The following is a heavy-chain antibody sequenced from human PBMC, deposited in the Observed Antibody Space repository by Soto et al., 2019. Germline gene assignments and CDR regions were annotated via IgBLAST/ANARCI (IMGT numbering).Heavy chain of an antibody. J-gene: IGHJ5*02. CDR3: ARSQDSSCYWNNCFDP. V-gene: IGHV1-69*01. Sequence: QVQLVQSGAEVKKPGSSVKVSCKASGGTFSTYTITWVRQAPGQGLEWMGGIIPIFVTANYPQKFQGRVTITADESTSTAYMEMSSLRSEDTAVYYCARSQDSSCYWNNCFDPWGQGTLVTVSS. D-gene: IGHD3-22*01. CDR2: IIPIFVTA. CDR1: GGTFSTYT.